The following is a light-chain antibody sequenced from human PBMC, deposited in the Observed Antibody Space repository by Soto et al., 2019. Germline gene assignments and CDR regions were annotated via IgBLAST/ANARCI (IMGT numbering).Light chain of an antibody. CDR2: EVS. V-gene: IGLV2-14*01. J-gene: IGLJ3*02. Sequence: QSALTQPASVSGSPGQSITISCTGTSSDVGYYNYVSWYQQHPGKAPKLMISEVSNRPSGVSNRFSGSKSGNTASLTISGLQAEDEADYYCSSYTTSSTLWVFGGGTKVTVL. CDR3: SSYTTSSTLWV. CDR1: SSDVGYYNY.